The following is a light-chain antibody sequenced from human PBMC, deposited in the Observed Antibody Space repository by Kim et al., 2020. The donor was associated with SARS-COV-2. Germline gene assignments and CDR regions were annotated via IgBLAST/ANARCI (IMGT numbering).Light chain of an antibody. Sequence: EIVLTQSPDTLSLSPGQRATLSCRASQTITGDYLAWYQHKPGQPPRLLMYHSSTRATAIPDRFSGSGSGTDFTLTISRLDPQDSAVYFCPQDGGQTSTFRPGTRLKI. J-gene: IGKJ2*01. CDR2: HSS. CDR1: QTITGDY. V-gene: IGKV3-20*01. CDR3: PQDGGQTST.